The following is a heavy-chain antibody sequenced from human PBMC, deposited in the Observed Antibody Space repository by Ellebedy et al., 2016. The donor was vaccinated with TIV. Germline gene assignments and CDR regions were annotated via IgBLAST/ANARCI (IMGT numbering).Heavy chain of an antibody. CDR2: FSGAGPNT. CDR1: GFTFSRYS. J-gene: IGHJ6*02. Sequence: GGSLRLXCTTSGFTFSRYSMYWVRQAPGKGLEFVSAFSGAGPNTYYANSVKGRFTISRDNSRNTLYLQMDNLREEDKAVYYCARGDNPNVYYGLDVWGQGTTVTVSS. D-gene: IGHD2-8*01. V-gene: IGHV3-64*01. CDR3: ARGDNPNVYYGLDV.